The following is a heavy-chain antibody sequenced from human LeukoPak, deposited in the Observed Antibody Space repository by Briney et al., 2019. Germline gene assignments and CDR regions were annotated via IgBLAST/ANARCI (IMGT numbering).Heavy chain of an antibody. Sequence: GGSLRLSCATSGFTFSNYAMTWVRQAPGKGLEWVSTITGSGNDAYYADSVKGRFTISRDNSKNMLYLQMDSLRAEDTAVYYCAKGATGLRIVGDDWGQGTLVTVSS. V-gene: IGHV3-23*01. CDR2: ITGSGNDA. D-gene: IGHD2-15*01. CDR1: GFTFSNYA. J-gene: IGHJ4*02. CDR3: AKGATGLRIVGDD.